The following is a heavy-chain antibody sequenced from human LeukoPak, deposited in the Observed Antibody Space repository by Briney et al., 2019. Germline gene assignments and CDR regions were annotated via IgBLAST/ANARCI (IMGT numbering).Heavy chain of an antibody. Sequence: GGSLRLSCAASGFTFSDYYMSWIRQAPGKGLEWVSYISSSGSTIYYADSVKGRFTISRDNSKNTLYLQMNSLRAEDTAVYYCTTPYYPKDYWGQGTLVTVSS. CDR1: GFTFSDYY. D-gene: IGHD3-22*01. CDR2: ISSSGSTI. CDR3: TTPYYPKDY. J-gene: IGHJ4*02. V-gene: IGHV3-11*04.